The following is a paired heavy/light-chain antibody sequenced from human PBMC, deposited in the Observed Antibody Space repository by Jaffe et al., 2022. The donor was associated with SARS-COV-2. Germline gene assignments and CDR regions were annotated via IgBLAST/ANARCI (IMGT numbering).Heavy chain of an antibody. J-gene: IGHJ4*01. CDR2: ITHDGGDT. Sequence: EVHLLESGGGLVPPGGSLRLSCAASGFTFRSYAMGWVRQTPGKGLEWFSAITHDGGDTYHADSVRGRLTISRDNSKDTLFLQMSSLRAEDTAVYYCAKGSAGSRPYYFDYWGHGTLVTVSS. V-gene: IGHV3-23*01. CDR3: AKGSAGSRPYYFDY. CDR1: GFTFRSYA. D-gene: IGHD1-26*01.
Light chain of an antibody. V-gene: IGKV3-20*01. CDR2: GAS. Sequence: EIVLTQSPGTLSLSPGERATLSCRASQSVSSSYLAWYQQKPGQAPRLLIYGASSRATGIPDRFSGSGSGTDFTLTISRLEPEDFAIYYCQQYGTSRTFGQGTKVEIK. CDR3: QQYGTSRT. J-gene: IGKJ1*01. CDR1: QSVSSSY.